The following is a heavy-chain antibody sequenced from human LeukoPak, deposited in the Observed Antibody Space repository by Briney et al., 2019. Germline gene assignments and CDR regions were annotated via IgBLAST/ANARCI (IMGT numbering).Heavy chain of an antibody. J-gene: IGHJ3*01. CDR1: GGSISSYY. CDR3: ARVEKGGYYLP. CDR2: IYYSGST. D-gene: IGHD3-3*01. V-gene: IGHV4-59*01. Sequence: SETLSLTCTVSGGSISSYYWSWIRQPPGKGLEWLGYIYYSGSTNYNPSLKSRVTISVDTSKNQFSLKLSSVTAADTAVYYCARVEKGGYYLPWGQGTLVTVSS.